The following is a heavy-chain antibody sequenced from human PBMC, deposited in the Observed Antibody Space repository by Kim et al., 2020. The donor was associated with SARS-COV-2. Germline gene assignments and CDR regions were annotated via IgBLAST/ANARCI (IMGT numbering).Heavy chain of an antibody. J-gene: IGHJ4*02. CDR3: AKEAPLWFGESQQLLDY. Sequence: GGSLRLSCAASGFTFSSYAMSWVRQAPGKGLEWVSAISGSGGSTYYADSVKGRFTISRDNSKNTLYLQMNSLRAEDTAVYYCAKEAPLWFGESQQLLDYWGQGTLVTVSS. CDR1: GFTFSSYA. D-gene: IGHD3-10*01. V-gene: IGHV3-23*01. CDR2: ISGSGGST.